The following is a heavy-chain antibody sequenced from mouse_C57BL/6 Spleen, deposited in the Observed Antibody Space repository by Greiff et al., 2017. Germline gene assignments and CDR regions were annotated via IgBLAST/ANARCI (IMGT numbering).Heavy chain of an antibody. D-gene: IGHD1-1*01. V-gene: IGHV3-8*01. Sequence: DVKLQESGPGLAKPSQTLSLTCSVTGYSITSDYWNWIRKFPGNKLEYMGYISYSGSTYYNPSLKSRISITRDTSKNQYYLQLNSVTTEDTATYYCARAPYYHGSSYVSCAMDYWGQGTSVTVSS. CDR3: ARAPYYHGSSYVSCAMDY. CDR1: GYSITSDY. CDR2: ISYSGST. J-gene: IGHJ4*01.